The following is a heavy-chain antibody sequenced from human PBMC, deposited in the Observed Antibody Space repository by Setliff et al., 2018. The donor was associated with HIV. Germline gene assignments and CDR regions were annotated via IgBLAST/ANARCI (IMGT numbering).Heavy chain of an antibody. D-gene: IGHD6-13*01. J-gene: IGHJ3*02. CDR3: VRPKYSSSFYAFDI. V-gene: IGHV5-51*01. CDR2: IYPQDSDT. Sequence: PGESLKISCTGSGYSFSNHWIGWVRQMPGRGLEWVGIIYPQDSDTRYSPSFEGHVTISADTSRYTAYLQWSALKASDTAMYYCVRPKYSSSFYAFDIWGQGTMVTVSS. CDR1: GYSFSNHW.